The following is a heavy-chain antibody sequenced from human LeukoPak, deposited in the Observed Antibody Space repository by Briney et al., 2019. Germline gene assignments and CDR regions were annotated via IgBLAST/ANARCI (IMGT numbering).Heavy chain of an antibody. CDR1: GFTFSSHS. D-gene: IGHD3-3*01. Sequence: DPGGSLRLSCAASGFTFSSHSMNWVRQAPGKGLEWISYISSSSSTIYYADSVKGRFTISRDNAMNSLYLQMSSLRAEDTAVYYCATDRGWRTSGYYLYYFEYWGQGTLVTYSS. CDR2: ISSSSSTI. V-gene: IGHV3-48*01. J-gene: IGHJ4*02. CDR3: ATDRGWRTSGYYLYYFEY.